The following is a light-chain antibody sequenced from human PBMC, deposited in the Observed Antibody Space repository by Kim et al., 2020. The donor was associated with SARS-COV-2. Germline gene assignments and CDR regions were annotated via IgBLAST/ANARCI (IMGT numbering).Light chain of an antibody. CDR2: GAS. CDR1: QSVTSNY. CDR3: QQYGSLSLT. V-gene: IGKV3-20*01. J-gene: IGKJ4*01. Sequence: EIVLTQSPGTLSLSPGERATLSCRASQSVTSNYLAWYQQKPEQAPRVLVYGASTRATGIPDRFTASGSGTDFTLTISRLEPEDFAVYYCQQYGSLSLTFGGGTKVDIK.